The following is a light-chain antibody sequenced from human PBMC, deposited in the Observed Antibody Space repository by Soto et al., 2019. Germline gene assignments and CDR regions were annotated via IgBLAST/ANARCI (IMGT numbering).Light chain of an antibody. V-gene: IGKV1-5*01. Sequence: DIQMTQSPSSLSASVGDRVTITCRASQSISSYLNWYQQKPGKAPKLLIYDASSWESGVPSRFSGSGSGTEFTLTISSLQPDDFATYYCQQYNSYPITFGQGTRLEIK. CDR1: QSISSY. J-gene: IGKJ5*01. CDR2: DAS. CDR3: QQYNSYPIT.